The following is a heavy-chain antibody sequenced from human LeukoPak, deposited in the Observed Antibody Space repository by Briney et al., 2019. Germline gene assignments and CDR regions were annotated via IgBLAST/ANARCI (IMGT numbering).Heavy chain of an antibody. V-gene: IGHV3-7*01. Sequence: GGSLRLSCVASGFTFSIYWMSWVRQAPGRGPEWLAIIKEEGSVIWDVESVRGRFTISRDNAKNSVYLEMNSLRAEDTAVYYCARGSGRQQLEQNYWGQGNLVTVSS. CDR2: IKEEGSVI. CDR3: ARGSGRQQLEQNY. J-gene: IGHJ4*02. CDR1: GFTFSIYW. D-gene: IGHD6-13*01.